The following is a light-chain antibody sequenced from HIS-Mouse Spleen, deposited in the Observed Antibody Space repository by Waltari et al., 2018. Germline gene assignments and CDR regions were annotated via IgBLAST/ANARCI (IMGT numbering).Light chain of an antibody. CDR2: EDS. V-gene: IGLV3-10*01. CDR3: YSTDSSGNHRV. Sequence: SYELTQPPSVSVSPGQTARITCPGDELPTKYAYWYQQKSGQAPVLVIYEDSKRPSGIPERFSGSSSGTMATLTISGAQVEDEADYYCYSTDSSGNHRVFGGGTKLTVL. J-gene: IGLJ2*01. CDR1: ELPTKY.